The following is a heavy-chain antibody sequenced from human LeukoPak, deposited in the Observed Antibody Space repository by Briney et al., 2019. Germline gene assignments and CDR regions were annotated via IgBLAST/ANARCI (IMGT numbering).Heavy chain of an antibody. V-gene: IGHV4-39*07. Sequence: KPSETLSLTCTVSGGSISSSSYCWGWIRQPPGKGLEWIGSIYYSGSTYYNPSLKSRVTISVDTSKNQFSLKLSSVTAADTAVYYCARGLMITFDLGYCDLWGRGTLVTVSS. D-gene: IGHD3-16*01. CDR2: IYYSGST. J-gene: IGHJ2*01. CDR1: GGSISSSSYC. CDR3: ARGLMITFDLGYCDL.